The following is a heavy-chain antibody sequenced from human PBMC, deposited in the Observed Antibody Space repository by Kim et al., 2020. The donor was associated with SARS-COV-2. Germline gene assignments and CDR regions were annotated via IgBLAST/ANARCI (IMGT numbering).Heavy chain of an antibody. D-gene: IGHD3-22*01. CDR2: VDHSGTT. CDR1: GASISSGSC. V-gene: IGHV4-4*02. J-gene: IGHJ5*02. Sequence: SETLSLTCVVSGASISSGSCWSWVRQPPGKGLEWIGEVDHSGTTSYNVSLKNRVSILVDKSKNQFSLRLTSVSAADTAVYYCARGVSSAWTLRAWFDPWG. CDR3: ARGVSSAWTLRAWFDP.